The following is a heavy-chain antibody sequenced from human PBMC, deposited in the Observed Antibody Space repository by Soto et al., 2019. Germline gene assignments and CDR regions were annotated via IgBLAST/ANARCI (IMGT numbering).Heavy chain of an antibody. CDR3: ARIRRAVVTPDAFDI. Sequence: PGESLKISCKGSGYSFTSYWIGWVRQMPGKGLEWMGIIYPGDSDTRYSPSFQGQVTISADKSISTAYLQWSSLKASDTAMYYCARIRRAVVTPDAFDIWVQGTMVTVSS. CDR1: GYSFTSYW. J-gene: IGHJ3*02. V-gene: IGHV5-51*01. CDR2: IYPGDSDT. D-gene: IGHD2-21*02.